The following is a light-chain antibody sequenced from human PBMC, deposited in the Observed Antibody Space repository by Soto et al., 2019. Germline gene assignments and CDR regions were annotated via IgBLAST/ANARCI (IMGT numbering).Light chain of an antibody. J-gene: IGKJ1*01. CDR3: QQYYSYPWT. CDR2: AAS. Sequence: AIRMTQSPSSLSASTGDRVTITCQASQGISSYLAWYQQKPGKAPKLLIYAASTLQSGVPSRFSGSGSGTDFTLTISCLQSEDFATYYCQQYYSYPWTFGQGTKV. V-gene: IGKV1-8*01. CDR1: QGISSY.